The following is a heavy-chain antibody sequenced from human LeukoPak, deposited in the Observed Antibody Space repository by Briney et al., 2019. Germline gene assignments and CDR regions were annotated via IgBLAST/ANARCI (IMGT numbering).Heavy chain of an antibody. CDR2: ISSIGSTI. CDR3: AREASYYDFWSGYIETRTNGMDV. D-gene: IGHD3-3*01. Sequence: GGALRLSCAASGFTFSDYYMSWIRQAPGKGLEWVSYISSIGSTIYYADSVKGRFTISRDNAKNSLYLQMNSLRAEATAVYYCAREASYYDFWSGYIETRTNGMDVWGQGTTVTVSS. J-gene: IGHJ6*02. V-gene: IGHV3-11*01. CDR1: GFTFSDYY.